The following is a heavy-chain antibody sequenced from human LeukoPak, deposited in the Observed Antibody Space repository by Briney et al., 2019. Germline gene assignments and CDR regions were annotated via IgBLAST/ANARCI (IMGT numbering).Heavy chain of an antibody. Sequence: WESVKISCKGSGYSFTSYWIGWVRQMPGKGLEWMGIIYPDDSDTRDSPSFQGQVTISADKSISTAYLQWNSLEASDTAMYYCARLAKARRDGYNFGFDYWGQGTLGTVSS. CDR1: GYSFTSYW. CDR3: ARLAKARRDGYNFGFDY. V-gene: IGHV5-51*01. J-gene: IGHJ4*02. D-gene: IGHD5-24*01. CDR2: IYPDDSDT.